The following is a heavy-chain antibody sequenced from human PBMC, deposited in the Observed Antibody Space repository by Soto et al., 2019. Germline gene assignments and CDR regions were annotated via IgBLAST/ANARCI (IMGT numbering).Heavy chain of an antibody. CDR3: AKGGRQWLVTSDFNY. D-gene: IGHD6-19*01. CDR1: GSNFSNYG. J-gene: IGHJ4*02. Sequence: SLKISCAASGSNFSNYGIHWVRQVPGKGLEWVAVVSHDGRNTYYADSVKGRFTISRDSSKNTVSLEMTSLRAEDTAVYYCAKGGRQWLVTSDFNYWGQGALVTVSS. V-gene: IGHV3-30*18. CDR2: VSHDGRNT.